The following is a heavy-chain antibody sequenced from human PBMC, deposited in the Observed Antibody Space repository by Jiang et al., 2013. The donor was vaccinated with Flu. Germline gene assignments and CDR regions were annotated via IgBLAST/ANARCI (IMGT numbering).Heavy chain of an antibody. CDR2: INAGNGNT. J-gene: IGHJ4*02. Sequence: SGAEVKKPGASVKVSCKASGYTFTSYAMHWVRQAPGQRLEWMGWINAGNGNTKYSQKFQGRVTITRDTSASTAYMELSSLRSEDTAVYYCARAKLFLGSSGYYPTNYWGQGTLVTVSS. CDR3: ARAKLFLGSSGYYPTNY. D-gene: IGHD3-22*01. V-gene: IGHV1-3*01. CDR1: GYTFTSYA.